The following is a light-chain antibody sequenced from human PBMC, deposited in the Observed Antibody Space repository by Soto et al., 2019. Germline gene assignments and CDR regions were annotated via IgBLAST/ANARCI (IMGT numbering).Light chain of an antibody. J-gene: IGLJ1*01. Sequence: LTQPASVSGSPGQSITISCTGTSSDIGGYNSVSWYQQHSRKAPKLMIYEVTNRPSGISNRFSGSKSGNTASLTISGLQAEDEADYYCSSYTRGNTYVFGTGTKVTVL. V-gene: IGLV2-14*01. CDR1: SSDIGGYNS. CDR3: SSYTRGNTYV. CDR2: EVT.